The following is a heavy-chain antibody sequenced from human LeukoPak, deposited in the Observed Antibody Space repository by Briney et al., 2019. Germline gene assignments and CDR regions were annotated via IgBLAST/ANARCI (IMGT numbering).Heavy chain of an antibody. D-gene: IGHD5-18*01. CDR2: IRSKTNSYAT. CDR3: TRYSYGYFYMDV. CDR1: GFTFSGSA. Sequence: QPGGSLRLSCAASGFTFSGSAMHWVRQASGKGLEWVGRIRSKTNSYATSYAASVKGRFALSRDDSKNTAYLQMNSLKTEDTAVYYCTRYSYGYFYMDVWGKGTTVTVSS. J-gene: IGHJ6*03. V-gene: IGHV3-73*01.